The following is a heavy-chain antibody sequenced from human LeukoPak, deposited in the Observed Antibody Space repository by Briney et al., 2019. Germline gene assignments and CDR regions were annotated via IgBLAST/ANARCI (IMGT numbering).Heavy chain of an antibody. J-gene: IGHJ4*02. D-gene: IGHD6-19*01. V-gene: IGHV3-7*01. CDR2: IKQDGSEK. Sequence: PGGSLRLSCAASGFTFSNAWMTWVRQAPGKGLEWVANIKQDGSEKYYVDSVKGRFTISRDNAKNSLYLQMNSLRAEDTAVYYCARELDGTSGWSVYFDYWGQGTLVTVSS. CDR1: GFTFSNAW. CDR3: ARELDGTSGWSVYFDY.